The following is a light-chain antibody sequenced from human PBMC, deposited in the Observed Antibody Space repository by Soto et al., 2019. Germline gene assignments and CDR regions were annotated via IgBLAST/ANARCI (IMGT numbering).Light chain of an antibody. V-gene: IGKV1-39*01. Sequence: QSPSTLSGSVGDRVTITCRASQTISSWLAWYQQKPGKAPKLLIYATSTLQSGVPSRFSGSGSGTEFTLTISSLRAEDFATYFCQESYISPAVSFGGGTKVDIK. CDR3: QESYISPAVS. J-gene: IGKJ4*01. CDR2: ATS. CDR1: QTISSW.